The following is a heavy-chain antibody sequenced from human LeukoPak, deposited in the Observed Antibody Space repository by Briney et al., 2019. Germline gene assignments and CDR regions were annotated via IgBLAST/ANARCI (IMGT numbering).Heavy chain of an antibody. J-gene: IGHJ4*02. Sequence: GGSLRLSCVASGFTFRDYGMHWVRQAPGKGLEWVALMSFDGSDKYFADSVKGRFTISRDNSKNTLYLHMSDLRAEDTALYYCAKDLAGGNVPDSWGQGALVTVYS. D-gene: IGHD2-8*02. CDR1: GFTFRDYG. V-gene: IGHV3-30*18. CDR2: MSFDGSDK. CDR3: AKDLAGGNVPDS.